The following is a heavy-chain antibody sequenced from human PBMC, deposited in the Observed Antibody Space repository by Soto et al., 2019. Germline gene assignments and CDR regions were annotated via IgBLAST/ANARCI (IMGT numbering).Heavy chain of an antibody. D-gene: IGHD4-17*01. V-gene: IGHV3-30*18. CDR1: GFTFSSYG. CDR2: ISYDGSNK. J-gene: IGHJ4*02. Sequence: QVQLVESGGGVVQPGRSLRLSCAASGFTFSSYGMHWVRQAPGKGLEWVALISYDGSNKYYADSVKGRFTISRDNSKNTLYLQMNSLRAEDTAVYYCAKDSGYGGNAYDYWGQGTLVTVSS. CDR3: AKDSGYGGNAYDY.